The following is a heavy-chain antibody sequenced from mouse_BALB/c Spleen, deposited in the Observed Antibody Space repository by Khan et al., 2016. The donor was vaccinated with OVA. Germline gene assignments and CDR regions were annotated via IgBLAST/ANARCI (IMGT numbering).Heavy chain of an antibody. CDR2: INPYNDGI. CDR1: GYTFTNYV. Sequence: VQLQQSGPDLVKPGASVKMSCKASGYTFTNYVIHWVKQKPGQGLEWIGYINPYNDGIRYNEKFKGKATLTSDKSSSTAYMELSSLTSEDSAVYYCAREASNRDFSFAYWGQGTLVTVSA. V-gene: IGHV1S136*01. CDR3: AREASNRDFSFAY. J-gene: IGHJ3*01. D-gene: IGHD4-1*01.